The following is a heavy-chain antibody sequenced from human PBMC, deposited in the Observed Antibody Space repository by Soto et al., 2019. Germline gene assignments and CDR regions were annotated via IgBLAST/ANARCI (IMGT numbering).Heavy chain of an antibody. V-gene: IGHV2-5*02. J-gene: IGHJ4*02. CDR2: IYWDDDK. D-gene: IGHD3-3*01. Sequence: QITLNESGPTQVKPRQTLTLTCTFSGFSLTTSGVGVGWIRQSPGKAPEWLALIYWDDDKRYSPSLKSRLTTTKDTSKTQVVLKVADLDPADTATYYCAHRVLRTVFGLVTTTAIYFDFWGQGTPVAVSS. CDR3: AHRVLRTVFGLVTTTAIYFDF. CDR1: GFSLTTSGVG.